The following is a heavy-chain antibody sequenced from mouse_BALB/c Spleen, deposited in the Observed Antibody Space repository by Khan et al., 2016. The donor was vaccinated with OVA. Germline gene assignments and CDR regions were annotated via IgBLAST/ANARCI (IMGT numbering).Heavy chain of an antibody. CDR3: APAGTGDYLDY. D-gene: IGHD4-1*01. Sequence: VQLQQSGAELVKPGASVKLSCTASGFNIKDTHMHWVKQRPEQGLEWIGRIDPANDNSKYDPRFQGKATITADTSSNTAYLHLSSLTSEDTAVDYCAPAGTGDYLDYWGQGTTLTVSS. CDR1: GFNIKDTH. J-gene: IGHJ2*01. CDR2: IDPANDNS. V-gene: IGHV14-3*02.